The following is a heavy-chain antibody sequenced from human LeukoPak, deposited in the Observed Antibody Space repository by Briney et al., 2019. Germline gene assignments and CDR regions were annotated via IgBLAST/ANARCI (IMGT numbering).Heavy chain of an antibody. D-gene: IGHD4-23*01. CDR1: GFTFSSYS. V-gene: IGHV3-48*01. J-gene: IGHJ6*03. Sequence: GGSLRLSCAASGFTFSSYSMNWVRQAPGKGVEWVAYISSSSSPIYYADFVKGRFTISRDNAKSSLYLEMNSMTAEDTAVYYCARKLLRADYYYIDVWGKGTTVTVSS. CDR2: ISSSSSPI. CDR3: ARKLLRADYYYIDV.